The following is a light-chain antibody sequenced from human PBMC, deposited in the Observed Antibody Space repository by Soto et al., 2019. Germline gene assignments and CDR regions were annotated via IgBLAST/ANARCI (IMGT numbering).Light chain of an antibody. CDR1: SSDVGAYNY. CDR3: ASYVGATTYV. Sequence: QSALTQPASVSGSPGQSITISCTGTSSDVGAYNYVSWYQQHPGKAPKFLIYEVNNRPSGVSDRFSGSKSGNTASLTISAPQAEDEADYYCASYVGATTYVFGSGTKVTVL. V-gene: IGLV2-14*01. J-gene: IGLJ1*01. CDR2: EVN.